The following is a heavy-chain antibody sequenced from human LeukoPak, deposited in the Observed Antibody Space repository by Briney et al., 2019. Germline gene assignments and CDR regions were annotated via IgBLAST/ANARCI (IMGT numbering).Heavy chain of an antibody. CDR3: ARDGVRVSDAFDI. Sequence: SETLSLTCTVSGGSISSDSYYWSWIRQPAGKGLEWIGRIYTSGSTNYNPSLKSRVTILVDTSKNQFSLRLSSVTDADTAVYYCARDGVRVSDAFDIWGQGTMVTVSS. D-gene: IGHD3-10*01. J-gene: IGHJ3*02. V-gene: IGHV4-61*02. CDR2: IYTSGST. CDR1: GGSISSDSYY.